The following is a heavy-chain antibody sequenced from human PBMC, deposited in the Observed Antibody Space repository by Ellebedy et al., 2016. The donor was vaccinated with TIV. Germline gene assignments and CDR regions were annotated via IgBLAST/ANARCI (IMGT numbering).Heavy chain of an antibody. J-gene: IGHJ4*02. CDR2: IYYSGNT. Sequence: MPGGSLRLSCTVSGGSISSSSYYWGWIRQPPGKGLEWIGGIYYSGNTYYNPSLKSRVTISGDTSKNQFSLKLTSVTAADTAVYYCARHSQPAAGDYWGQGTLVTVSS. CDR1: GGSISSSSYY. V-gene: IGHV4-39*01. D-gene: IGHD6-13*01. CDR3: ARHSQPAAGDY.